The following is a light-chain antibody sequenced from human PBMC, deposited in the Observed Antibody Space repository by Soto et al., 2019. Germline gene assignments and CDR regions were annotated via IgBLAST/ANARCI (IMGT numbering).Light chain of an antibody. V-gene: IGKV3-15*01. CDR1: QSVTSK. Sequence: EIVMTQSPATLSVSQGERATLSCRASQSVTSKLAWYQQKPGQAPRLLIYAASTRAAGIPARFSGTGSGTVLTLTIISLQSEDFAVYYCHQYNNWPPGTFGQGTKVEIK. CDR2: AAS. J-gene: IGKJ1*01. CDR3: HQYNNWPPGT.